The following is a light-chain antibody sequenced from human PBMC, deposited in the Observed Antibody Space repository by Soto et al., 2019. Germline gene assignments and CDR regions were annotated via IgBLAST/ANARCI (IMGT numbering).Light chain of an antibody. CDR1: QTVTSNY. CDR2: GAS. J-gene: IGKJ1*01. Sequence: EIVLTQSPGTLSSSPGERATLSCRASQTVTSNYLVWYQQKPGQAPRLLFFGASIRATGLPDRFSGGGSGTDFTLTISRLEPEDFAVYYCQQYGSSPGTFGQGTKVEVK. V-gene: IGKV3-20*01. CDR3: QQYGSSPGT.